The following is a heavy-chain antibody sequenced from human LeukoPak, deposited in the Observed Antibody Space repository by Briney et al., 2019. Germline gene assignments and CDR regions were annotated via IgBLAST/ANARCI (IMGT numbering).Heavy chain of an antibody. CDR3: TRNDYGDFQFDYGMDV. CDR1: GFTFGDYA. Sequence: GGSLRLSCTASGFTFGDYAMSWVRQAPGRGLEWVGFIRSKAYGGTTEYAASVKGRFTISRDDSKSIAYLQMNSLKTEDTAVYCCTRNDYGDFQFDYGMDVWGQGTTVTVSS. V-gene: IGHV3-49*04. J-gene: IGHJ6*02. D-gene: IGHD4-17*01. CDR2: IRSKAYGGTT.